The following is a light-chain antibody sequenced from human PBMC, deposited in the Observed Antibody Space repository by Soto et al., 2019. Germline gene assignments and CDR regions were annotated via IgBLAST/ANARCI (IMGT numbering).Light chain of an antibody. V-gene: IGKV1-5*03. CDR3: QQYNSQGT. CDR1: QSISSW. J-gene: IGKJ1*01. CDR2: KAS. Sequence: DIQMTQSPSTLSASVGDRVTITCRASQSISSWLAWYQQKPGKAPKLLIYKASILEIGVPSRFSGSGYGTEFTLTISSLQPDDFATYYCQQYNSQGTFGQGTKVEIK.